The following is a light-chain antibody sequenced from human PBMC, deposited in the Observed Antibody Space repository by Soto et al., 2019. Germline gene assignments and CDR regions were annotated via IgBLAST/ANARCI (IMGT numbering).Light chain of an antibody. CDR3: QQRSNWPS. V-gene: IGKV3-11*01. CDR1: QSVSSY. J-gene: IGKJ5*01. Sequence: IVLTQSPASLSFSAGERATLSCRASQSVSSYLAWYQQKPGQAPRLLIYDASNRATGIPARFSGSGSGTDFTLTISSLEPEDFAVYYCQQRSNWPSFGQGTRLEIK. CDR2: DAS.